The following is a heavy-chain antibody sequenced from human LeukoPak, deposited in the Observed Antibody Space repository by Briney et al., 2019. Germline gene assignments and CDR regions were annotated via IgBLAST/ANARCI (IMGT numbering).Heavy chain of an antibody. Sequence: GGSLRLSCVVSGFTFSSYAMSWVRQAPGKGLEWVSSLISSGTTTYYADSVKGRFTISRDNSKNTVHLQMDSLRAEDSAVYYCAKNAGYSYGLYYFDYWGQGTLVTVSS. D-gene: IGHD5-18*01. CDR3: AKNAGYSYGLYYFDY. J-gene: IGHJ4*02. CDR1: GFTFSSYA. V-gene: IGHV3-23*01. CDR2: LISSGTTT.